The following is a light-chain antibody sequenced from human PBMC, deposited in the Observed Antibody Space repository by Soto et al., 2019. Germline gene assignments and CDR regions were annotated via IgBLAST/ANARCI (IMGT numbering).Light chain of an antibody. V-gene: IGKV3D-20*02. CDR3: QQRSNWPIT. J-gene: IGKJ5*01. CDR1: QSVRSNF. Sequence: EIELRQSPGTLSLSPGERAALSCSRSQSVRSNFLAWYQQKPGQAPRLLMYGASGRATGIPDRFSGSGSGTDFTLTISRLEPEDFAIYYCQQRSNWPITFGQGTRLEI. CDR2: GAS.